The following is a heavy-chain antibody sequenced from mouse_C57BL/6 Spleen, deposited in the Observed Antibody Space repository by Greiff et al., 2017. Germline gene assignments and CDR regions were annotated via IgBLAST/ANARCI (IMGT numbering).Heavy chain of an antibody. J-gene: IGHJ4*01. CDR1: GYTFTSYG. CDR3: ARTDYYGSRDYAMGD. CDR2: IYPRSGNT. Sequence: QVQLQQPGAELARPGASVKLSCKASGYTFTSYGISWVKQRTGQGLEWIGEIYPRSGNTYYNEKFKGKATLTADKSSSTAYMELRSLTSEDSAVYFCARTDYYGSRDYAMGDWGQGTSVTVSS. D-gene: IGHD1-1*01. V-gene: IGHV1-81*01.